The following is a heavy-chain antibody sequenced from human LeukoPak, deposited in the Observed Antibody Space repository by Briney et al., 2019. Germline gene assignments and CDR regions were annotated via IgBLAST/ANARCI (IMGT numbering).Heavy chain of an antibody. CDR2: IKQDGSKK. J-gene: IGHJ4*02. CDR3: TRVGYIDEGIDY. D-gene: IGHD5-24*01. CDR1: GFPFSSYW. Sequence: GSLRLSCVASGFPFSSYWMTWVRQAPGKGLEWVANIKQDGSKKSYVDSVKGRFTISRDNAKNSLYLQMNSLRAEDTAIYYCTRVGYIDEGIDYWGQGTLVTVSS. V-gene: IGHV3-7*04.